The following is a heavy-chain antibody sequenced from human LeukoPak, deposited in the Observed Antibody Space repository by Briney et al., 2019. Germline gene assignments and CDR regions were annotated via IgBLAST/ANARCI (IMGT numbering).Heavy chain of an antibody. CDR2: ISGSGGTT. CDR3: AKRLSSGSYFAAFDY. V-gene: IGHV3-23*01. J-gene: IGHJ4*02. D-gene: IGHD1-26*01. Sequence: GGSLRLSCVASGFTFSSYAMSWVRQAPGKGLELVSTISGSGGTTYHADSVKGRFTISRDNSKKTLYVQMNSLRAEDTAIYYCAKRLSSGSYFAAFDYWGQGTLVTVSS. CDR1: GFTFSSYA.